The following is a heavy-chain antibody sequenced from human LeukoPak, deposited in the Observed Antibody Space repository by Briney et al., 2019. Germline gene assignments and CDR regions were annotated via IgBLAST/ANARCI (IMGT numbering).Heavy chain of an antibody. CDR1: GGTFSSYA. V-gene: IGHV1-69*06. D-gene: IGHD3-3*01. J-gene: IGHJ4*02. CDR3: ASAESYYDFWSGYPSFDY. CDR2: IIPIFGTA. Sequence: GASVKVSCTASGGTFSSYAISWVRQAPGQGLEWMGGIIPIFGTANYAQKFQGRVTITADKSTSTAYMELSSLRSEDTAVYYCASAESYYDFWSGYPSFDYWGQGTLVTVSS.